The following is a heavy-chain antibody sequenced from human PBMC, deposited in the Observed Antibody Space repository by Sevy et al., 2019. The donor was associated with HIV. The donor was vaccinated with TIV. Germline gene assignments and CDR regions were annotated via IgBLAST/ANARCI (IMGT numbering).Heavy chain of an antibody. D-gene: IGHD6-25*01. CDR2: INYSGIT. Sequence: SETLSLTCTVSGASISSSGDYWGWIRQPPGKGLEWIASINYSGITFYNPSLKSRVTLSADTSHNHFSLRLSSVAAADSSIYFCVGQKLTYTNGWNYFDYWGQGTVVTVSS. CDR3: VGQKLTYTNGWNYFDY. J-gene: IGHJ4*02. CDR1: GASISSSGDY. V-gene: IGHV4-39*01.